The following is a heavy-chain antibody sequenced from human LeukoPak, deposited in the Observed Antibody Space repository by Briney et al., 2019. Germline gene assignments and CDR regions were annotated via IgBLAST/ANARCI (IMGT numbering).Heavy chain of an antibody. CDR2: INPNSGGT. CDR1: GYTFIAYY. V-gene: IGHV1-2*02. CDR3: ARVFNYDLSSAYYIGY. J-gene: IGHJ4*02. D-gene: IGHD3-3*01. Sequence: ASVKVSCKASGYTFIAYYIHWVRQAPGQGLEWMGWINPNSGGTNYAQKFQGRVTITRDTSINTAYMDLSRLKSEDTAVYYCARVFNYDLSSAYYIGYWGQGSLVTVSS.